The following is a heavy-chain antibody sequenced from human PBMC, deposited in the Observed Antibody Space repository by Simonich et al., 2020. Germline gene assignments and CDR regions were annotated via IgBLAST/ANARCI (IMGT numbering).Heavy chain of an antibody. D-gene: IGHD6-13*01. CDR1: GYSISSGYY. CDR3: ARVGYSNYYYYGMDV. V-gene: IGHV4-38-2*01. J-gene: IGHJ6*02. Sequence: QVQLQESGPGLVKPSETLSLTCAVSGYSISSGYYWGWIRQPPGKGLEWIGSISHRGSTNYNPSLKSRVTISVDTSKNQFSLKLSSVTAADTAVYYCARVGYSNYYYYGMDVWGQGTTVTVSS. CDR2: ISHRGST.